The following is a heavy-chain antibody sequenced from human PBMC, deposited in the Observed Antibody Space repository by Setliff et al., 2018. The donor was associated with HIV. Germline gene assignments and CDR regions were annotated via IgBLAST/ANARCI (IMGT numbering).Heavy chain of an antibody. J-gene: IGHJ3*02. CDR2: IYYTGST. CDR3: AKVSRLTSLRNAFDI. Sequence: PSETLSLTCTVSSGSISSGGYFWGWIRQHPGKGLEWIGYIYYTGSTYYNPSLKSRVTISIDTSKNQFSLNLSSVTAADSAVYYCAKVSRLTSLRNAFDIWGQGAVVTVSS. CDR1: SGSISSGGYF. V-gene: IGHV4-31*03.